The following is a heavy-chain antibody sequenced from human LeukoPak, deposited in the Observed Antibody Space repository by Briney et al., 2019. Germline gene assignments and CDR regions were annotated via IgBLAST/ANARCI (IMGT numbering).Heavy chain of an antibody. V-gene: IGHV3-7*01. D-gene: IGHD5-24*01. Sequence: GGSLRPSCAASGFTFSQYWMGWVRQAPGKGLDWVANIKEDGSEKYYVDSVKGRFTISRENTKNSLCLEMNSLRAEDTAVYFCARYRENKANDYWGQGTLVTVSS. CDR2: IKEDGSEK. CDR3: ARYRENKANDY. J-gene: IGHJ4*02. CDR1: GFTFSQYW.